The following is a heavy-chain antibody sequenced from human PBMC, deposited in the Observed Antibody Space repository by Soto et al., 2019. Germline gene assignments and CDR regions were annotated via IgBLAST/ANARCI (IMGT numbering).Heavy chain of an antibody. CDR3: AKGGYGRYYYMDV. CDR2: ISYDGSNK. J-gene: IGHJ6*03. Sequence: GGSLRLSCAASGFTFSSYGMHWVRQAPGKGLEWVAVISYDGSNKYYADSVKGRFTISRDNSKNTLYLQMNSLRAEDTAVYYCAKGGYGRYYYMDVWGKGTTVTVSS. D-gene: IGHD5-18*01. V-gene: IGHV3-30*18. CDR1: GFTFSSYG.